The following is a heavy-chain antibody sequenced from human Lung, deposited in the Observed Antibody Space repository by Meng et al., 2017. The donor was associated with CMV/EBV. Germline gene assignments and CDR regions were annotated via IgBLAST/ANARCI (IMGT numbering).Heavy chain of an antibody. CDR3: ARTRIEVEPDGTKIKYYNYGMDV. D-gene: IGHD2-15*01. CDR2: MNPNSGNT. CDR1: GYTFTTYD. V-gene: IGHV1-8*01. Sequence: SVXVSXXASGYTFTTYDINWVRQATGQGLEWMGWMNPNSGNTGYAQKFQGRVAMTRVTSISTAYMELSSLTSDDTAVYYCARTRIEVEPDGTKIKYYNYGMDVWGQGNXVNVYS. J-gene: IGHJ6*02.